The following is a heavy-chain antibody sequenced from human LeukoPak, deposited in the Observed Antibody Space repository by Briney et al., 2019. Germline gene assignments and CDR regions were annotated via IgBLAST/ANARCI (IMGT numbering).Heavy chain of an antibody. J-gene: IGHJ6*02. D-gene: IGHD3-3*01. V-gene: IGHV3-23*01. CDR1: GFTFSTYG. Sequence: GGSLRLSCAASGFTFSTYGMNWVRHAPGKWLEWVSGITGSGGRTCYADSVNGRFTISRDNCKNTLYLQMNSQRAEDTAVYYCAKDLRRSGYSTGMDVWGQGTTVTVSS. CDR2: ITGSGGRT. CDR3: AKDLRRSGYSTGMDV.